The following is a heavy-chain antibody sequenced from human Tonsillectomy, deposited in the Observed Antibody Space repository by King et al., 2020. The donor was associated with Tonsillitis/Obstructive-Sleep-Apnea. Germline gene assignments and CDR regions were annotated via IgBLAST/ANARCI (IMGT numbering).Heavy chain of an antibody. CDR2: IIPIFCTS. CDR3: ARDAGFILTGYYNRHWFDP. J-gene: IGHJ5*02. D-gene: IGHD3-9*01. Sequence: QLVQSGAEVKTPGSSVKVSCKASVGTFSSYGISWLRQAPGQGLEWMGGIIPIFCTSNYAQKFQGRVTITADESTSTAYMELSSRRSEDTAVYYCARDAGFILTGYYNRHWFDPWGQGTLVTVSS. CDR1: VGTFSSYG. V-gene: IGHV1-69*01.